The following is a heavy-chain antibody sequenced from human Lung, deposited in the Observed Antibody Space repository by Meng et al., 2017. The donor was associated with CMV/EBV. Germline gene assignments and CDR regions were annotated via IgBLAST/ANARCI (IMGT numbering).Heavy chain of an antibody. Sequence: LKEWGPGLVMPSETLSLTCTVSGGSISSSSYYWAWIRQPPGEGLEWIGSVVYSGTTYYTSYLKSRVSISVDTSKNQFSLKLSSVTAADTAVYYCARHHHSPTFDYWGQGTLVTVSS. CDR3: ARHHHSPTFDY. J-gene: IGHJ4*02. D-gene: IGHD1-14*01. CDR2: VVYSGTT. V-gene: IGHV4-39*01. CDR1: GGSISSSSYY.